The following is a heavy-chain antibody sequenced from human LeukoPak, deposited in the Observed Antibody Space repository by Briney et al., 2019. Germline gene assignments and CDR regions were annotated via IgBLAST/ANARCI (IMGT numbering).Heavy chain of an antibody. D-gene: IGHD6-19*01. V-gene: IGHV3-23*01. J-gene: IGHJ4*02. Sequence: PGRSLRLSCTTSGFTFNNYGLHWVRQAPGKGLEWVSAIRGSGGTTYYADSVKGRFTISRDNSKNTLYLQMNSLRAEDTAVYCCAKSKSGWYTSNYFDYWGQGTLVTVSS. CDR1: GFTFNNYG. CDR2: IRGSGGTT. CDR3: AKSKSGWYTSNYFDY.